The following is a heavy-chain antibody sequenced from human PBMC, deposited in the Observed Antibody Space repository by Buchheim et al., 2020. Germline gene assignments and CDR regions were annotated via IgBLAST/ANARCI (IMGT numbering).Heavy chain of an antibody. CDR3: ATLWFGDGEYYFDY. J-gene: IGHJ4*02. Sequence: QVQLVESGGGVVQPGRSLRLSCAASGFTFSSYGMHWVRQAPGKGLEWVAVISYDGSNKYYADSVKGRFTISRDNSKNTLYLQMNSLRAEDTAVYYCATLWFGDGEYYFDYWGQGTL. D-gene: IGHD3-10*01. V-gene: IGHV3-30*03. CDR1: GFTFSSYG. CDR2: ISYDGSNK.